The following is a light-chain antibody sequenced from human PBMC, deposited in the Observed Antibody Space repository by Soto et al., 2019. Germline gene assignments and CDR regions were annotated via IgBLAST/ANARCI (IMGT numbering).Light chain of an antibody. CDR2: GNS. CDR3: QSYDSSLRTVV. V-gene: IGLV1-40*01. Sequence: QSVLTQPPSVSGAPGQRVTISCTGSSSNIGAGYDVHWYQQLPGTAPKLLVCGNSNRPSGVPDRFSGSKSGTSASLAITGLGAEDESDYYCQSYDSSLRTVVFGGGTKLTVL. CDR1: SSNIGAGYD. J-gene: IGLJ2*01.